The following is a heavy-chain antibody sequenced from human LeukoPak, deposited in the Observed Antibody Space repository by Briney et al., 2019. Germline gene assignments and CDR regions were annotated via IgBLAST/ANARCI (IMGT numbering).Heavy chain of an antibody. CDR3: ARGPSHIAVTSYYYYYYMDL. D-gene: IGHD4-11*01. CDR2: IIPIFGTA. CDR1: GGTFSNYA. Sequence: GASVKVSCKASGGTFSNYAISWVRQAPGQGLEWMGGIIPIFGTANYAQKFQGRVTITADESTSTAYMELSSLRSEDTAVYYCARGPSHIAVTSYYYYYYMDLLGKGTTVTVSS. J-gene: IGHJ6*03. V-gene: IGHV1-69*13.